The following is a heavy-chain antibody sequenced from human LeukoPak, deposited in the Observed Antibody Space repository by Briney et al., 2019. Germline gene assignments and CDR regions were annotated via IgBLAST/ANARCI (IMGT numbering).Heavy chain of an antibody. CDR2: FYRGGDT. CDR3: ARGLWDNGDRFDY. CDR1: GFTVSSTY. J-gene: IGHJ4*02. D-gene: IGHD4-17*01. Sequence: GGSLRLSCAASGFTVSSTYMSWVRQAPGKGLEWVSVFYRGGDTYYGDSVKGRFTISRDNSKNTLSLQMNSLRAEDTAVYYCARGLWDNGDRFDYWGQGTLVPVSS. V-gene: IGHV3-53*01.